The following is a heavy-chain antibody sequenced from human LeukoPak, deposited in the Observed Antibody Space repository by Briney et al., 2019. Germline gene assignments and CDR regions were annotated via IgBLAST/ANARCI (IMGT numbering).Heavy chain of an antibody. CDR3: AKGSEWLELESSFDY. D-gene: IGHD6-19*01. CDR1: GFIFDDYV. CDR2: ISWNSGNI. Sequence: GGSLRLSCAASGFIFDDYVMHWVRHAPGKGLEWVSGISWNSGNIDYADSVKGRFTISRDNAKNSLYLQMNSLRAEDTALYCCAKGSEWLELESSFDYWGQGTLVTVSS. V-gene: IGHV3-9*01. J-gene: IGHJ4*02.